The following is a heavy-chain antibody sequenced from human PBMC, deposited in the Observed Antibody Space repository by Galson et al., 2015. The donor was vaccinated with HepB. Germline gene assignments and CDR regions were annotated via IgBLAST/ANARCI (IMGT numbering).Heavy chain of an antibody. CDR1: GFNFSNAW. J-gene: IGHJ4*02. CDR3: AIDLRYFVLGY. D-gene: IGHD3-9*01. V-gene: IGHV3-15*01. CDR2: IKSKTDGGTT. Sequence: SLRLSCAGSGFNFSNAWVNWVRQAPGKGLEWVGRIKSKTDGGTTDYSAPVKGRSTISRDDSKNTLYLEMNSLKTEDTAVYYCAIDLRYFVLGYWGQGTLVTVSS.